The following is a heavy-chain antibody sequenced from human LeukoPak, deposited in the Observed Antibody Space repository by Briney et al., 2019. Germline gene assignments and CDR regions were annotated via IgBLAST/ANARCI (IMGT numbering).Heavy chain of an antibody. J-gene: IGHJ3*02. CDR1: GGSISSSNR. CDR3: ARENTMVRGAFDAFGI. Sequence: SGTLSLTCAVSGGSISSSNRWSWVRQPPGKGLEWIGEIYHSGSTNYNPSLKSRVTISVDKSKNQFSLELSSVTAADTAVYYCARENTMVRGAFDAFGIWGQGTMVTVSS. CDR2: IYHSGST. D-gene: IGHD3-10*01. V-gene: IGHV4-4*02.